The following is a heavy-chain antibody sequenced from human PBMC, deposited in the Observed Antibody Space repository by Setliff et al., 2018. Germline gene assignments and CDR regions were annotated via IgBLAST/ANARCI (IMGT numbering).Heavy chain of an antibody. CDR3: ARTGTYRYFDS. CDR2: IYHGGNT. J-gene: IGHJ4*02. CDR1: GGSISSGVYY. Sequence: PSETLSLTCTVSGGSISSGVYYWGWIRQPPGKGLEWIGRIYHGGNTYYNASLESRLTISVDTSKNQFSLKLRSVTAADTAVYYCARTGTYRYFDSWGQGTLVTVSS. V-gene: IGHV4-39*01. D-gene: IGHD1-1*01.